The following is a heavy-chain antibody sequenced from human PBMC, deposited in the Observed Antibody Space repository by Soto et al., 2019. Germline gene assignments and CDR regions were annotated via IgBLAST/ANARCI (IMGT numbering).Heavy chain of an antibody. J-gene: IGHJ4*02. CDR1: GGSISSSSYC. V-gene: IGHV4-39*01. Sequence: SETLSLTCTVSGGSISSSSYCWGWIRQPPGKGLEWIGSIYYSGSTYYNPSLKSRVTISVDTSKNQFSLKLSSVTAADTAVYYCARHLKVVTAIHFDYWGQGTLVTVSS. CDR3: ARHLKVVTAIHFDY. CDR2: IYYSGST. D-gene: IGHD2-21*02.